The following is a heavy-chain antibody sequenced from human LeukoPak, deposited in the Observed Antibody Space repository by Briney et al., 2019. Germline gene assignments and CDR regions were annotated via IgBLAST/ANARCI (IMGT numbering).Heavy chain of an antibody. CDR1: GGSISSGGYS. V-gene: IGHV4-39*01. J-gene: IGHJ4*02. Sequence: PSETLSLTCTVSGGSISSGGYSWSWIRQHPGKGLEWIGSIYYSGSTYYNPSLKSRVTISVDTSKNQFSLKLSSVTAADTAMYYCATAPYSSSWYVGYWGQGTLVTVSS. CDR3: ATAPYSSSWYVGY. CDR2: IYYSGST. D-gene: IGHD6-13*01.